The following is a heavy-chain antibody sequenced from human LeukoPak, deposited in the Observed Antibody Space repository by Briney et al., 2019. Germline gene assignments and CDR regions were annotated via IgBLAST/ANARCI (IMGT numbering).Heavy chain of an antibody. Sequence: SETLSLTCTVSGGSISSYYWGWIRQPPGKGLEWIGSIYYSGSTYCNPSLKSRVTISVDTSKNQFSLKLSSVTAADTAVYYCARSIPYYYYMDVWGKGTTVTVSS. CDR3: ARSIPYYYYMDV. CDR2: IYYSGST. CDR1: GGSISSYY. V-gene: IGHV4-39*07. D-gene: IGHD2-21*01. J-gene: IGHJ6*03.